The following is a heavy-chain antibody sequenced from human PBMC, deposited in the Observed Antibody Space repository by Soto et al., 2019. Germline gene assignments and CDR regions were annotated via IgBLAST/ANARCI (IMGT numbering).Heavy chain of an antibody. CDR1: GGSISSSSFY. V-gene: IGHV4-39*01. CDR3: ARSSSPLSNWFDP. J-gene: IGHJ5*02. D-gene: IGHD6-13*01. Sequence: QMQLQESGPGLVKPSETLSLTCTVSGGSISSSSFYWGWIRQPPGKGLEWIGIIFYTGSTYYNPSLKGRVTISVDTSKNQFSLKLSSVTAADTAVYYCARSSSPLSNWFDPWGQGTLVTFSS. CDR2: IFYTGST.